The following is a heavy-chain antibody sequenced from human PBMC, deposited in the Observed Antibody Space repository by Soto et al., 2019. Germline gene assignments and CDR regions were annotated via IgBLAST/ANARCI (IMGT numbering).Heavy chain of an antibody. J-gene: IGHJ4*01. D-gene: IGHD2-8*01. V-gene: IGHV6-1*01. CDR2: TYYRSKWYN. CDR3: TRVAPPVSAY. Sequence: LTGAVSGRSVAYICVVCISIKQSPSRGLEWLGRTYYRSKWYNDYAVSVKSRITINPDTSKNQFSLQLNSVTPDVMAVYYCTRVAPPVSAYRGHRTPVTVSS. CDR1: GRSVAYICVV.